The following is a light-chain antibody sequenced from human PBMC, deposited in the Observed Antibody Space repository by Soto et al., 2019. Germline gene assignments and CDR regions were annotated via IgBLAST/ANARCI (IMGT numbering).Light chain of an antibody. CDR3: QMYNNY. CDR1: QNISKW. CDR2: DTS. V-gene: IGKV1-5*01. Sequence: DFQMTQSPSTLSASVGDRVTITCRASQNISKWLAWYQLKPGRAPNLLIYDTSILKSGVPSRFSGSGSGTEFTLTISSLQPDDFATYYCQMYNNYFGLGTKVEIK. J-gene: IGKJ2*01.